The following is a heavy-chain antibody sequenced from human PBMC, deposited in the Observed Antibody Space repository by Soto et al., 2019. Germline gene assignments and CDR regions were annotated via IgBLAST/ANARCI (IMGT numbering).Heavy chain of an antibody. J-gene: IGHJ6*02. CDR3: ARDYYGMDV. CDR2: TYQSGSA. CDR1: GGSITSGVYS. V-gene: IGHV4-30-2*06. Sequence: SETLSLTCTVSGGSITSGVYSLTWIRQSPGKGLEWIRYTYQSGSAYYNPSLKSRVTISVDRSKNQFSLNLTSVTAADTAVYYCARDYYGMDVWGQGTTVTVSS.